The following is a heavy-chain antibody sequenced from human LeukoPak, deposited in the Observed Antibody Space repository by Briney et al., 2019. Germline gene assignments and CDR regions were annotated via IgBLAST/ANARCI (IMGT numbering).Heavy chain of an antibody. CDR2: IIPIFGTA. V-gene: IGHV1-69*05. D-gene: IGHD5-24*01. CDR1: GGTFSSYA. J-gene: IGHJ3*02. CDR3: ARGDRYNHAFDI. Sequence: SVKVSCKASGGTFSSYAISWVRQAPGQGLEWMGRIIPIFGTANYAQKFQGRVTITTDESTSTAYMELSSLRSEDTAVYYCARGDRYNHAFDIWGQGTMVTVSS.